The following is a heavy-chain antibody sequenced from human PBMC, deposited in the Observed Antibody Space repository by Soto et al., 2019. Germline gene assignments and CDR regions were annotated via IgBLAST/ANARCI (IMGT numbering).Heavy chain of an antibody. V-gene: IGHV3-74*01. D-gene: IGHD6-13*01. J-gene: IGHJ1*01. CDR3: ARVGRSSLYEFQH. CDR2: INTDGTTT. Sequence: EVLLLESGGGLVQPGGSLRLSCAASGFTLSSYWMYWVRQAPGKGLVWVSHINTDGTTTYYADSVKGRFTISRDNAKNTLYLQMSSLRAEDTAVYYCARVGRSSLYEFQHWGQGTLVTVSS. CDR1: GFTLSSYW.